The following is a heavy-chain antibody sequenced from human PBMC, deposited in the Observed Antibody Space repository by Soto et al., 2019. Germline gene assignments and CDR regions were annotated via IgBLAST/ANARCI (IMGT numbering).Heavy chain of an antibody. D-gene: IGHD6-6*01. V-gene: IGHV3-7*01. CDR2: IKEDGSAK. J-gene: IGHJ4*02. Sequence: PGGSLILSCAASGFSVSSSHMIWVRQAPGKGLEWVANIKEDGSAKFYMDSVRGRFTISRDNARNSLFLQMNSLRVEDTAIYYCVRIGYSSSSFDYWGQGASVTVSS. CDR3: VRIGYSSSSFDY. CDR1: GFSVSSSH.